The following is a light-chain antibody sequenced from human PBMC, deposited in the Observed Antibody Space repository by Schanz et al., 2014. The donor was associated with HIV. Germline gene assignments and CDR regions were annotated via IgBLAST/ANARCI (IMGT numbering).Light chain of an antibody. Sequence: QSALTQPPSASGSPGQSVTISCTGTSSDVGGYNHVSWYQQHPGKAPKLMIYEVIKRPSGVPDRFSGSKSGSTASLTVSGLQPEDEADYYCAAWDDSLNGWVFGGGTKVTVL. CDR1: SSDVGGYNH. J-gene: IGLJ3*02. CDR3: AAWDDSLNGWV. CDR2: EVI. V-gene: IGLV2-8*01.